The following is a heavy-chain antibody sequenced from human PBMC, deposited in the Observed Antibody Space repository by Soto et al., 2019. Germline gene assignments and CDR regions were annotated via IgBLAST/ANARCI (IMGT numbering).Heavy chain of an antibody. CDR2: IYWDDDK. Sequence: QITLKESGPTLVKPTQTLTLTCTFSGFSLTTSGVGVGWIRQPPGKALEWLALIYWDDDKRYSTSLKSRLTITKHHSKTLVVHKETNRAPAATPIYSCPPRPPPVTWWFAPGGREPLAPV. V-gene: IGHV2-5*02. J-gene: IGHJ5*02. CDR3: PPRPPPVTWWFAP. CDR1: GFSLTTSGVG.